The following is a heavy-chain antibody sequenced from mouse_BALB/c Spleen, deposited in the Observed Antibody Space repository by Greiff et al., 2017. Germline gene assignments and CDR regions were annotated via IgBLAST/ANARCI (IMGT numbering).Heavy chain of an antibody. V-gene: IGHV3-6*02. CDR3: ASPYYDGSYYAMDY. Sequence: EVKLMESGPGLVKPSQSLSLTCSVTGYSITSGYYWNWIRQFPGNKLEWMGYISYDGSNNYNPSLKNRISITRDTSKNQFFLKLNSVTTEDTATYYCASPYYDGSYYAMDYWGQGTSVTVSS. D-gene: IGHD2-4*01. CDR1: GYSITSGYY. CDR2: ISYDGSN. J-gene: IGHJ4*01.